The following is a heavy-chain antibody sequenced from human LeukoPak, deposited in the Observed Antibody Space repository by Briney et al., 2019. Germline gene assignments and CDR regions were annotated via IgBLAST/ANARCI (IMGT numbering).Heavy chain of an antibody. J-gene: IGHJ3*02. Sequence: ASVKVSCKASGYTFTSYYMHWVRQAPGQGLEWMGIINPSGGSTSYAQKFQGRVTMTRDTSTSTVYMELSSLRSDDTAVYYCARAPRSILGRLEDAFDIWGQGTMVTVSS. D-gene: IGHD3-3*02. CDR2: INPSGGST. CDR3: ARAPRSILGRLEDAFDI. CDR1: GYTFTSYY. V-gene: IGHV1-46*01.